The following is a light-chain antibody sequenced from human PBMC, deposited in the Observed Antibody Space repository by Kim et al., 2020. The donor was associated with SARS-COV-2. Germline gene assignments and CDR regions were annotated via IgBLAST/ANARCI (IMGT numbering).Light chain of an antibody. J-gene: IGKJ4*01. Sequence: LSPGERATLSGRASQSISGYFAWFQQKPGHAPRLLIYDVSNRATGIPARFSGGGSGTDFTLTISSLEPEDFALYYCQHHSSWPLTFGGGTKVDIK. V-gene: IGKV3-11*01. CDR3: QHHSSWPLT. CDR2: DVS. CDR1: QSISGY.